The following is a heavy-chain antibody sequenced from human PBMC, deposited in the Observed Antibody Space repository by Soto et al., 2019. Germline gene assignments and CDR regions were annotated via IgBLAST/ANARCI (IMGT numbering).Heavy chain of an antibody. D-gene: IGHD2-2*01. CDR2: ISAYNGNT. Sequence: QVQLVQSGAEVKKPGASVKVSCKASGYTFTSYGISWVRQAPGQGLEWMGWISAYNGNTNYAQKLQGRVTMTTDTSTSTAYMELRSLRSDDTAVYYRARPEYCSSTSPCYYYGIDVWGQGTTVTVSS. V-gene: IGHV1-18*04. J-gene: IGHJ6*02. CDR3: ARPEYCSSTSPCYYYGIDV. CDR1: GYTFTSYG.